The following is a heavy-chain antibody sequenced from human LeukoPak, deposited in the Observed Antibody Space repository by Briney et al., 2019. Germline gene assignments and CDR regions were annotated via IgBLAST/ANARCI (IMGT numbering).Heavy chain of an antibody. D-gene: IGHD6-19*01. CDR3: ASLASIAVAEPFDY. CDR1: GGSISSYY. J-gene: IGHJ4*02. Sequence: SETLSLTCTVSGGSISSYYWGWIRQPPGRGLEWIGSIYYSGSTYYNPSLKSRVTISVDTSKNQFSLKLSSVTAADTAVYYCASLASIAVAEPFDYWGQGTLVTVSS. V-gene: IGHV4-39*07. CDR2: IYYSGST.